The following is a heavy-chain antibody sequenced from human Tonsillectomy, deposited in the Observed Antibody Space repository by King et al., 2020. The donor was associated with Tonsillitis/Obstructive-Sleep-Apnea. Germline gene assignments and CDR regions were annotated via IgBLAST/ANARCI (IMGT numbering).Heavy chain of an antibody. Sequence: VQLVESGGGLVQPGGSLRLSCAASGFTFSDHYMDWVRQAPGKGLEWVGRTRNKANSYTTEYAASVKGRFTISRDDSKNSLYLQMNSLKTEDTAVYYCARFNWNDYFDYWGQGTLVTVSS. D-gene: IGHD1-20*01. J-gene: IGHJ4*02. V-gene: IGHV3-72*01. CDR3: ARFNWNDYFDY. CDR1: GFTFSDHY. CDR2: TRNKANSYTT.